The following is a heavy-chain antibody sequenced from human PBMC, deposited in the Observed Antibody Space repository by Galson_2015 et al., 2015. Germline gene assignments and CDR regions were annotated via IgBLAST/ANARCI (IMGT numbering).Heavy chain of an antibody. CDR3: ARDEGGGYTNLDY. D-gene: IGHD5-12*01. CDR1: GFSFRNHG. J-gene: IGHJ4*02. V-gene: IGHV3-33*01. Sequence: SLRLSCAASGFSFRNHGMHWVRQAPGKGLEWVAAIWYDGSEKYYADSVKGRLSISRDNSKNTLYLQMNSLRAEDTAICYCARDEGGGYTNLDYWGQGSLVTVSS. CDR2: IWYDGSEK.